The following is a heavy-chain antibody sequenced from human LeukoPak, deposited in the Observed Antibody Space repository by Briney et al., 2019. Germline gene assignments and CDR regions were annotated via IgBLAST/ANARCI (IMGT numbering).Heavy chain of an antibody. CDR3: ARGQAHYYGFDY. CDR2: IYYSGTT. CDR1: GGSISSGDYY. J-gene: IGHJ4*02. V-gene: IGHV4-30-4*08. Sequence: SQTLSLTCTVSGGSISSGDYYWSWIRQPPGKGLEWIGYIYYSGTTYYNPSLKSRLTISVDTSKNQFSLKLSSVTAADTAVYYCARGQAHYYGFDYWGQGTLVTVSS. D-gene: IGHD3-10*01.